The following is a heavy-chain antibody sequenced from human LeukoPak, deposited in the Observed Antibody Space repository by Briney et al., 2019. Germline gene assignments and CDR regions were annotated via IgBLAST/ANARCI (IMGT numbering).Heavy chain of an antibody. CDR2: INPNSGGT. CDR1: GYAFTDYY. Sequence: ASVTVSCTASGYAFTDYYMHWVRQAPGQGLEWMGRINPNSGGTNYAQKFQGRVTMTRDTSINTAYMELSRLRSDDTAVYYCARIANWFDPWGQGTLVTVSS. J-gene: IGHJ5*02. D-gene: IGHD6-13*01. CDR3: ARIANWFDP. V-gene: IGHV1-2*06.